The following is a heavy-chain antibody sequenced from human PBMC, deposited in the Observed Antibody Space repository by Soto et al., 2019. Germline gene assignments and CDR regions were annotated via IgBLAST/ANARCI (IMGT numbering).Heavy chain of an antibody. CDR1: GGSFSGYY. J-gene: IGHJ4*02. D-gene: IGHD5-18*01. CDR2: INHSGST. V-gene: IGHV4-34*01. Sequence: QVQLQQRGAGLLKPSETLSLTCAVYGGSFSGYYWSWIRQPPGKGLEWLGEINHSGSTNYNPSLKTRDTISVNTSKNQSSLKLSSVTAADTAVYSCARVMALYSYGDYWGQGTLVTVSS. CDR3: ARVMALYSYGDY.